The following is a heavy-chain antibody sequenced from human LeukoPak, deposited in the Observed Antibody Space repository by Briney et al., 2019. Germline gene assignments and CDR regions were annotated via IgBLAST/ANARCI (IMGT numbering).Heavy chain of an antibody. Sequence: ASVKVSCKASGYTFTSYSISWVRQAPGQGIEWMGWISAYNGNTNYAQKLQGRVTMTTDTSTSTAYMELRSLRSDDTAVYYCARAHWPLYYYYGMDVWGQGTTVTVSS. CDR3: ARAHWPLYYYYGMDV. V-gene: IGHV1-18*01. J-gene: IGHJ6*02. D-gene: IGHD1-1*01. CDR1: GYTFTSYS. CDR2: ISAYNGNT.